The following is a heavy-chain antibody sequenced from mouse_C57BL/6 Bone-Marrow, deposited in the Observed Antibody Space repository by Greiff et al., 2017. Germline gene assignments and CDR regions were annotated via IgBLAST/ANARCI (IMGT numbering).Heavy chain of an antibody. CDR1: GYTFTGYY. CDR2: INPNNGGT. CDR3: ARGDYYGSSYGAY. Sequence: EVQLQQSGPELVKPGASVKISCKASGYTFTGYYMNWVKQSHGKSLEWIGDINPNNGGTSYNQKFKGKATLTVDKSSSTAYMELRSLTSEDSAVYYCARGDYYGSSYGAYWGQGTLVTVSA. V-gene: IGHV1-26*01. D-gene: IGHD1-1*01. J-gene: IGHJ3*01.